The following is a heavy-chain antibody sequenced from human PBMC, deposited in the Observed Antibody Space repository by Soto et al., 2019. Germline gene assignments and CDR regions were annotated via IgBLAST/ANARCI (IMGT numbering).Heavy chain of an antibody. Sequence: GASVKVSCKASGYTFTSYGISWVRQAPGQGLEWMGWISAYNGNTNYAQKLQGRVTMTTDTSTSTAYMELRSLRSDDTAVYYCAGPFGTYGGYDFDSWGQGTLVTVSS. D-gene: IGHD5-12*01. CDR2: ISAYNGNT. CDR1: GYTFTSYG. CDR3: AGPFGTYGGYDFDS. V-gene: IGHV1-18*01. J-gene: IGHJ4*02.